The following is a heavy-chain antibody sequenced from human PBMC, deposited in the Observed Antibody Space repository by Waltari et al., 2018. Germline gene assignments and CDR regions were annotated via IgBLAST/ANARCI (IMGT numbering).Heavy chain of an antibody. Sequence: QVQLQESGPGLVKPSETLSLTCTVSGGSISSYYWSWIRQPPGKGLEWIGYIYYSGSTNYNPSLKSRVTISVDTSKNQFSLKLSSVTAADTAVYYCARGNFDWSTFYYFDYWGQGTLVTVSS. CDR3: ARGNFDWSTFYYFDY. J-gene: IGHJ4*02. V-gene: IGHV4-59*01. CDR2: IYYSGST. D-gene: IGHD3-9*01. CDR1: GGSISSYY.